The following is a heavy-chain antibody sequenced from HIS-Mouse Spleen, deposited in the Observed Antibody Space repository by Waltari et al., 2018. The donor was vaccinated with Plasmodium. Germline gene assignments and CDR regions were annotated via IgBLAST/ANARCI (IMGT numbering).Heavy chain of an antibody. V-gene: IGHV3-30-3*01. CDR2: ISYDGINK. D-gene: IGHD3-10*01. CDR3: AREAGSGGLYYFDY. Sequence: QVQLVESGGVVVQPGRSLRRSCTASGVTFRRYASQWVRRPSGKGLEWVAVISYDGINKYYADSVKGRFTISRDNSKNTLYLQMNSLRAEDTAVYYCAREAGSGGLYYFDYWGQGTLVTVSS. CDR1: GVTFRRYA. J-gene: IGHJ4*02.